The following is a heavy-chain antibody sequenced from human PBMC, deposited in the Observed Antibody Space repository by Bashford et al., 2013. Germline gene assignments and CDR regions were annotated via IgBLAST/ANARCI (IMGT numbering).Heavy chain of an antibody. V-gene: IGHV4-4*02. CDR1: GDSFTRSYW. Sequence: SETLSLTCSVSGDSFTRSYWWSWVRQTPDKRLEWIAEIYHSGTTNYNPSLKGRVTISLDKSKNQFSLNLISVTAADTAVYYCARGIVDEDYFDYWGQGTLVTVSS. CDR2: IYHSGTT. J-gene: IGHJ4*02. D-gene: IGHD3-22*01. CDR3: ARGIVDEDYFDY.